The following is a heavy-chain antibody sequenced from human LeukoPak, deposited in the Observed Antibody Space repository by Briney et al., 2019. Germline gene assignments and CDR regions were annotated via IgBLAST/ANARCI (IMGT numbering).Heavy chain of an antibody. V-gene: IGHV3-74*01. D-gene: IGHD3-16*01. J-gene: IGHJ4*02. Sequence: PGGSLRLSCTASGFSFSSTWMHWVRRAPGKGLVWVSRINSDGSSTIYADSVKGRFTISRDNAKNSLYLQMNSLKPEDTAVYYCAGGGGWHIDDWGQGTQVTVSS. CDR3: AGGGGWHIDD. CDR2: INSDGSST. CDR1: GFSFSSTW.